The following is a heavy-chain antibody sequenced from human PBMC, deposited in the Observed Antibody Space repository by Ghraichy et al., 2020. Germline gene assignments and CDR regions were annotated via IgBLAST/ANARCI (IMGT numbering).Heavy chain of an antibody. D-gene: IGHD3-22*01. Sequence: SETLSLTCTVSGGSISSSSYYWGWIRQPPGKGLEWIGSIYYSGSTYYNPSLKSRVTISVDTSKNQFSLKLSSVTAADTAVYYCARSITWYDSSGYQFDYWGQGTLVTVSS. CDR1: GGSISSSSYY. J-gene: IGHJ4*02. V-gene: IGHV4-39*01. CDR3: ARSITWYDSSGYQFDY. CDR2: IYYSGST.